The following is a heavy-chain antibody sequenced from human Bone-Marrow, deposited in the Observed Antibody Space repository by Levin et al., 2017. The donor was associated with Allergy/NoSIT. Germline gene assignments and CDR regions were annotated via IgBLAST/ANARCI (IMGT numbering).Heavy chain of an antibody. J-gene: IGHJ4*02. CDR2: ISGSGDST. CDR1: GFNFSSYA. V-gene: IGHV3-23*01. Sequence: GESLKISCAASGFNFSSYAMNWVRQAPGKGLEWVSAISGSGDSTYYADSVKGRFTISRDNSKNTLYLQVNSLRAEDTAVYYCAKDRGQWEELSCDYWGQGTLVTVSS. CDR3: AKDRGQWEELSCDY. D-gene: IGHD1-26*01.